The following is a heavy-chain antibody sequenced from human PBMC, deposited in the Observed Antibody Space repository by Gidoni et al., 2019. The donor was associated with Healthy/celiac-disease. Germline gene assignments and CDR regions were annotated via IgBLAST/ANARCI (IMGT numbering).Heavy chain of an antibody. J-gene: IGHJ5*02. D-gene: IGHD2-15*01. CDR1: GFSLSTSGMC. CDR2: IDWDDDK. V-gene: IGHV2-70*01. Sequence: QVTLRESGPALVKPTQTLTLTCTFSGFSLSTSGMCVSWIRQPPGKALEWLALIDWDDDKYYSTSLKTRLTISKDTSKNQVVLTMTNMDPVDTATYYCARGQSLVVVAATERFWFDPWGQGTLVTVSS. CDR3: ARGQSLVVVAATERFWFDP.